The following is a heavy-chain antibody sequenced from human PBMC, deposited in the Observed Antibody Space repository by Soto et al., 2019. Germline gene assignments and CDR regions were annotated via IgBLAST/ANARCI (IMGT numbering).Heavy chain of an antibody. Sequence: EVQLVESGGGLVKPGGSLRLSCAASGFTFSSYSMNWVRQAPGKGLEWVSSISSSSSYIYYADSVKGRFTISRDNAKNSLYLQMNGLRAEDTAVYYCARETAAGTYYYGMDVWGQGTTVTVSS. CDR3: ARETAAGTYYYGMDV. CDR1: GFTFSSYS. J-gene: IGHJ6*02. CDR2: ISSSSSYI. V-gene: IGHV3-21*01. D-gene: IGHD6-13*01.